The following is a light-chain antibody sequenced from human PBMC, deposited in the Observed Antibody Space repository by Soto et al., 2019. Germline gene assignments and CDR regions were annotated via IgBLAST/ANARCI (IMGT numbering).Light chain of an antibody. V-gene: IGKV3-11*01. Sequence: EIVLTQSPATLSLSPGARDTLSCRASQSVSSYLAWYQQKPGQAPRLLIYDASNRATGIPARFSGSGSGTDFTLTISSLEPEDFAVYYCQQHNNWPATFGGGTKVEIK. J-gene: IGKJ4*01. CDR3: QQHNNWPAT. CDR2: DAS. CDR1: QSVSSY.